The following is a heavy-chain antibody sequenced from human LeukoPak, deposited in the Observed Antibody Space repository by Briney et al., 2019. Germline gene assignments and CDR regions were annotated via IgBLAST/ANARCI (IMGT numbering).Heavy chain of an antibody. D-gene: IGHD3-10*01. J-gene: IGHJ4*02. CDR3: ARDKEVLWFGELLYLPDY. Sequence: GGSLRLSCAASGFTFSSYAMHWVRRAPGKGLEWVAVISYDGSNKYYADSVKGRFTISRDNSKNTLYLQMNSLRAEDTAVYYCARDKEVLWFGELLYLPDYWGQGTLVTVSS. CDR1: GFTFSSYA. CDR2: ISYDGSNK. V-gene: IGHV3-30*04.